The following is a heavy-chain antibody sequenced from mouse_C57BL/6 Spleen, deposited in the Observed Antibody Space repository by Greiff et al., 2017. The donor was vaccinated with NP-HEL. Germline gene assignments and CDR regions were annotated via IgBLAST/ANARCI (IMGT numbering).Heavy chain of an antibody. CDR1: GYAFSSSW. D-gene: IGHD2-2*01. CDR2: IYPGDGDT. CDR3: ARWDGYDWYFDV. V-gene: IGHV1-82*01. Sequence: QVQLQQSGPELVKPGASVMISCKASGYAFSSSWMNWVKQRPGKGLEWIGRIYPGDGDTNYTGKFKGKATLTADKSSSTAYMQLSSLTSEDSAVYFCARWDGYDWYFDVWGTGTTVTVSS. J-gene: IGHJ1*03.